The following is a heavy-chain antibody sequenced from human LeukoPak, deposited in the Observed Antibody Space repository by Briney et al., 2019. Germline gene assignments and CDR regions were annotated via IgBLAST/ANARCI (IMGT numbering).Heavy chain of an antibody. Sequence: ASVKVSCKASGYTFTSYDINWVRQATGQGLEWMGWMNPNSGNTGYAQKFQGRVTMTRNASISTAYMELSSLRSEDTAVYYCATEVVVVPAAMVYWGQGTLVTVSS. D-gene: IGHD2-2*01. CDR3: ATEVVVVPAAMVY. CDR2: MNPNSGNT. CDR1: GYTFTSYD. V-gene: IGHV1-8*01. J-gene: IGHJ4*02.